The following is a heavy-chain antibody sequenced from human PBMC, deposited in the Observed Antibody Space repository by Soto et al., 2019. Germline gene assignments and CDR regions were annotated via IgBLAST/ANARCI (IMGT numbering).Heavy chain of an antibody. V-gene: IGHV1-18*01. Sequence: QVQLVQSGAEVKKPGASVTISCKASGYTFTNYGINWVRQAPGQGLEWMGWISAYSGHTNYAQKLQDRVTMTTDTSTSTEYMELTSLRSDDTAAYYSRTPAALFENVTFVYRVQGTLV. CDR3: RTPAALFENVTFVY. D-gene: IGHD2-2*01. CDR2: ISAYSGHT. J-gene: IGHJ4*02. CDR1: GYTFTNYG.